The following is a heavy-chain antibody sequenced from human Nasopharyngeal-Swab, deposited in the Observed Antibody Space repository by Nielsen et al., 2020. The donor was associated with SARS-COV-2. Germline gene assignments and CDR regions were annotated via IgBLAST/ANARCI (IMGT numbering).Heavy chain of an antibody. CDR3: ARASGIAAAGRAPIDY. V-gene: IGHV4-31*03. J-gene: IGHJ4*02. Sequence: SETLSLTCTVSGGSISSGGYYWSWIRQHPGKGLEWIGYIYYSGSTYYNPSLKSRVTISVDTSKNQFSLKLSSVTAADTAVYYCARASGIAAAGRAPIDYWGQGTLVTVSS. CDR2: IYYSGST. CDR1: GGSISSGGYY. D-gene: IGHD6-13*01.